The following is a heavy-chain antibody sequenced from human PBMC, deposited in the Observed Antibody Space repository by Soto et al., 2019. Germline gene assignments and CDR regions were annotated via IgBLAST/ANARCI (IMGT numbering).Heavy chain of an antibody. V-gene: IGHV3-7*03. CDR2: IKPDESEK. CDR1: GFTFSDSW. D-gene: IGHD4-4*01. Sequence: EVQLVESGGGLVQPGGSLRLSCTASGFTFSDSWMTWVRQAPGKGLEWVARIKPDESEKKYADSVKGRFSISRDNAKNSMDLPMGSPRGEGTAVYFCVRGGSNYASWGQGTLVTVSS. CDR3: VRGGSNYAS. J-gene: IGHJ5*02.